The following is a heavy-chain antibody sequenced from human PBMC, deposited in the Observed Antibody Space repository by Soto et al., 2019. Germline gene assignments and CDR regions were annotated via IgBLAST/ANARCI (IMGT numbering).Heavy chain of an antibody. CDR1: GGSISSGGYS. V-gene: IGHV4-30-2*01. D-gene: IGHD5-12*01. CDR2: IYRSGST. Sequence: KPSETLSLTCAVSGGSISSGGYSWSWIRQPPGKGLEWIGYIYRSGSTYYNPSLKSRVTISVDRSKNQFSLKLSSVTAADTAVYYCARATSYRDYDAFDIWGQGTMVTVSS. CDR3: ARATSYRDYDAFDI. J-gene: IGHJ3*02.